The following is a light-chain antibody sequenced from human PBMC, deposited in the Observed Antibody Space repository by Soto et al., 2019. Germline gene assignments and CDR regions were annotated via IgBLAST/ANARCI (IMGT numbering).Light chain of an antibody. Sequence: EIVLTQSPGTLSLSPGEGAALSCRASQSISKSNLAWYQQKPGQAPRLLVYAASSRATGIPVRFSGSGSGTDFTLTISRLEPEDFAIYYCQQYDSPRGTFGQGTKVDI. CDR3: QQYDSPRGT. CDR1: QSISKSN. J-gene: IGKJ1*01. CDR2: AAS. V-gene: IGKV3-20*01.